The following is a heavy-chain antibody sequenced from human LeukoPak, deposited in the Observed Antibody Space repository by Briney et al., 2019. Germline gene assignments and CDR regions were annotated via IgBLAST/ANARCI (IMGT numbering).Heavy chain of an antibody. CDR1: GFNFIDYS. J-gene: IGHJ4*02. D-gene: IGHD5-18*01. Sequence: GGSLRLSCAASGFNFIDYSMNWVRQAPGKGLEWVAVISYDGSNKFYADSVKGRFTISRDNSKNTLFLQMNSLRAEDTAVYYCARDRSQRAYSYGPDGEWGQGTLVTVSS. CDR2: ISYDGSNK. V-gene: IGHV3-30*05. CDR3: ARDRSQRAYSYGPDGE.